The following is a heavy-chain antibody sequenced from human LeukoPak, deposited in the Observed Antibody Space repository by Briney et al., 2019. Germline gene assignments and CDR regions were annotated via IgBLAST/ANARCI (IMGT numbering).Heavy chain of an antibody. J-gene: IGHJ4*02. Sequence: KSGGSLRLSCAGSGFTFSSYSMNWVRQASGKGLEWVSSIGGSSSSIYYADSVKGRFTISRDNAKNSLYLQMNSLRADDTAVYYCARENGEAFDYWGQGTLVTVSS. CDR1: GFTFSSYS. D-gene: IGHD4-17*01. CDR2: IGGSSSSI. V-gene: IGHV3-21*01. CDR3: ARENGEAFDY.